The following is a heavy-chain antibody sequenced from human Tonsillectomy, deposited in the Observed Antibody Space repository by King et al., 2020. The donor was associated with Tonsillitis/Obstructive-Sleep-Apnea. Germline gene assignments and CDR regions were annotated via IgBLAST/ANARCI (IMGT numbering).Heavy chain of an antibody. Sequence: VQLVESGGGLVQPGGSLRLSCAASGFTFSSHAMTWVRQAPGKGLEWVSAISGSGGSTYYADSVKGRFTISRDNSKNTLYLQMNSLRAEDTAVYYCSRDPNEGRVTGIARWFDPWGQGTLVTVSS. CDR3: SRDPNEGRVTGIARWFDP. V-gene: IGHV3-23*04. D-gene: IGHD1-20*01. CDR1: GFTFSSHA. J-gene: IGHJ5*02. CDR2: ISGSGGST.